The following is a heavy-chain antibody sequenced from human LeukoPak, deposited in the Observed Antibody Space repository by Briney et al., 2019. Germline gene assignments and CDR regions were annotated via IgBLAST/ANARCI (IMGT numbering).Heavy chain of an antibody. J-gene: IGHJ5*02. CDR2: IYPGDSDT. CDR3: ARLQWWFDP. V-gene: IGHV5-51*01. CDR1: GYTFTSYW. D-gene: IGHD6-19*01. Sequence: VASVKVSCKASGYTFTSYWIGWVRQMPGKGLEWMGIIYPGDSDTRYSPSFQGQVTISADKSISTAYLQWSSLKASDTAMYYCARLQWWFDPWGQGTLVTVSS.